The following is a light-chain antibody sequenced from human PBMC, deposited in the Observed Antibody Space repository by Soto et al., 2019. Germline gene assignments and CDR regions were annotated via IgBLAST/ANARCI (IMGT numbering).Light chain of an antibody. Sequence: DFQMTQAPSSLSASLGDRVTITCRASQSISSFLNWYQQKPGKAPKLLIYATSILLSGVPSRFSGSGSGTDFTLTISSLQPEDFATYYCQQSYGTPNTFGQGTKVDI. CDR2: ATS. J-gene: IGKJ1*01. CDR3: QQSYGTPNT. V-gene: IGKV1-39*01. CDR1: QSISSF.